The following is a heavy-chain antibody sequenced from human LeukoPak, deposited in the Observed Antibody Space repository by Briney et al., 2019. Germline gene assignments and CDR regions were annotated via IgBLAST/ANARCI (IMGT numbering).Heavy chain of an antibody. CDR1: GYTFTSYG. CDR3: ARESSSSWPPGTYAFDI. Sequence: ASVKVSCKASGYTFTSYGISWVRQAPGQGLEWMGWISAYNGNTNYAQKFQGRVTITTDESTSTAYMELSSLRSEGTAVYYCARESSSSWPPGTYAFDIWGQGTMVTVSS. D-gene: IGHD6-13*01. V-gene: IGHV1-18*01. J-gene: IGHJ3*02. CDR2: ISAYNGNT.